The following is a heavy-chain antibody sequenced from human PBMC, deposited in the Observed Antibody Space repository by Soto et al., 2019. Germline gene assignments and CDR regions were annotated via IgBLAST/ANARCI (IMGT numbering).Heavy chain of an antibody. J-gene: IGHJ4*02. CDR1: GGSISSSSYY. CDR3: ASKFPLSGYDHQNFDY. CDR2: IYYSGST. Sequence: SETLSLTCTVSGGSISSSSYYWGWIRQPPGKGLEWIASIYYSGSTYYNPSRKSRVTISVDTSKNQFSLKLSSVTAADTAVYYCASKFPLSGYDHQNFDYWGQGTLVTVSS. V-gene: IGHV4-39*01. D-gene: IGHD5-12*01.